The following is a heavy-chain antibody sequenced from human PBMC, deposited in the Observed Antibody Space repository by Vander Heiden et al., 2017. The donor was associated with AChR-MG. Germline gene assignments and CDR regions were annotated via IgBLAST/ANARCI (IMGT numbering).Heavy chain of an antibody. D-gene: IGHD3-3*01. CDR2: IDWDDDK. V-gene: IGHV2-70*01. CDR3: ARTYYDFWSVSSRYMDV. J-gene: IGHJ6*03. CDR1: GFSLSTSGMC. Sequence: QVTLRESGPALVKPTQTLTLTCTFSGFSLSTSGMCVSWIRQPPGKALEWLALIDWDDDKDYNTSLKTRLTISKETSKNQVVLTMTNMDPVDTATYYCARTYYDFWSVSSRYMDVWGKGTTVTVSS.